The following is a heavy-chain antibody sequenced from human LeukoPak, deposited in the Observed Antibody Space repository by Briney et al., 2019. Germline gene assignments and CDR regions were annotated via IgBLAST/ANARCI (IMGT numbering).Heavy chain of an antibody. V-gene: IGHV1-2*02. CDR3: ARLYSYGPTD. D-gene: IGHD5-18*01. Sequence: ASVKVSCKASGYTFTGYYMHWVRQAPGQGLEWMGWINPNSGGTNYAQNFQGRVTMTRDTSISTAYMGLSRLRSDDTAVYYCARLYSYGPTDCGQGTLVTVSS. CDR2: INPNSGGT. J-gene: IGHJ4*02. CDR1: GYTFTGYY.